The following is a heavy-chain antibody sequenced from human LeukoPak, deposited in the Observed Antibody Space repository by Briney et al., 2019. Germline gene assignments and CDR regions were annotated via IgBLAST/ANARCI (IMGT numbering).Heavy chain of an antibody. CDR2: IWYDGSNK. CDR3: AFTVTSDYFDY. J-gene: IGHJ4*02. Sequence: GGSLRLSCAASGFTFSSYGMHWVRQAPGKGLEWVAVIWYDGSNKYYADSVKGRFTISRDNSKNTLYLQMNSLRAEDTAVYYCAFTVTSDYFDYWGQGTLVTVSS. D-gene: IGHD4-17*01. V-gene: IGHV3-33*01. CDR1: GFTFSSYG.